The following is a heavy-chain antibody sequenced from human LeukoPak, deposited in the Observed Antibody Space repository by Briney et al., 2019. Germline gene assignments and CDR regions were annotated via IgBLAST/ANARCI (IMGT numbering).Heavy chain of an antibody. D-gene: IGHD3-22*01. Sequence: GRSLRLSCAASGFTFSSYAMHWVRQAPGKGLEWVAVISYDGSNKYYADSVKGRFTISRDNAKNSLYLQMNSLRAEDTAVYYCARTPHNYDSSGYYTWGYVDLWGRGTLVTVSS. V-gene: IGHV3-30*04. CDR1: GFTFSSYA. CDR3: ARTPHNYDSSGYYTWGYVDL. J-gene: IGHJ2*01. CDR2: ISYDGSNK.